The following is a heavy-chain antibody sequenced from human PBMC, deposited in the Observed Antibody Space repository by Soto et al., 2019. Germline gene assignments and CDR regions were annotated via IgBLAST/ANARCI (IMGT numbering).Heavy chain of an antibody. Sequence: SETLSLTCTVSGGSISSYYWSWIRQPPGRGLEWIGYIYYSGSTNHNPSLKSRVTISVDTSKNQFSLKLSSVTAADTAVYYCAKLSGYYYLDVWGKGTTVTVS. CDR2: IYYSGST. CDR1: GGSISSYY. D-gene: IGHD3-10*01. V-gene: IGHV4-59*08. CDR3: AKLSGYYYLDV. J-gene: IGHJ6*03.